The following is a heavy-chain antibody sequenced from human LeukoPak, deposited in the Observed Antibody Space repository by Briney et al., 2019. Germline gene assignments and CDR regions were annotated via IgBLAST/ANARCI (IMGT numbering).Heavy chain of an antibody. V-gene: IGHV4-59*01. CDR3: ATNVEDYYYMDV. CDR1: GGSISSYY. J-gene: IGHJ6*03. Sequence: SETLSLTCTVSGGSISSYYWSWIRQPPGKGLEWIGYIYYSGGTNYNPSLKSRVTISVDTSKNQFSLKLSSVTAADTAVYYCATNVEDYYYMDVWGKGTTVTISS. D-gene: IGHD1-14*01. CDR2: IYYSGGT.